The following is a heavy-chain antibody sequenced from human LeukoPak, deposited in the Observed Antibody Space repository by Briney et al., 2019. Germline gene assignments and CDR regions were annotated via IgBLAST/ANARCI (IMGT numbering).Heavy chain of an antibody. Sequence: SETLSLTCTVSRGSISSSSYYWSWIRQPPGKGLEWIGYIFYRGATHYNPSLKSRVTISVDTSKNQFSLRLTSVTAADTAVYYCASGPYPAAGTDHQFDYWGQGILVTVFS. J-gene: IGHJ4*02. D-gene: IGHD6-13*01. CDR2: IFYRGAT. CDR3: ASGPYPAAGTDHQFDY. CDR1: RGSISSSSYY. V-gene: IGHV4-61*01.